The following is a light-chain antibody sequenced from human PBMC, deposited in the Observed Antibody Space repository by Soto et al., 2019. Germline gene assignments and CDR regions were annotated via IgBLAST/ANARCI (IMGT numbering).Light chain of an antibody. CDR3: QSYDSSLSGSGV. CDR2: GNS. V-gene: IGLV1-40*01. CDR1: SSNIGAGYD. Sequence: QSVLTQPPSVSGAPGQRVTISCTGSSSNIGAGYDVHWYQQLPGTAPKLLIYGNSNRPSGVPDRFSGSKSGTSASLAITGLRAEDEAYYYCQSYDSSLSGSGVFGGGTKVTVL. J-gene: IGLJ2*01.